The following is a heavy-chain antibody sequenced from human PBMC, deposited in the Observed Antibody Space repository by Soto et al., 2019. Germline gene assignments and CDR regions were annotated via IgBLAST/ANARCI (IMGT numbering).Heavy chain of an antibody. CDR2: ISAYNGNT. CDR1: GYTFTTYG. CDR3: ARDDRDSSGWYMRLGY. J-gene: IGHJ4*02. D-gene: IGHD6-19*01. V-gene: IGHV1-18*01. Sequence: ASVKVSCKASGYTFTTYGISWVRQAPGQGLEWMGWISAYNGNTNYVQKLQGRVTMTTDTSTSTAYMELRSLRSDDTAVYFCARDDRDSSGWYMRLGYWGQGTLVTVSS.